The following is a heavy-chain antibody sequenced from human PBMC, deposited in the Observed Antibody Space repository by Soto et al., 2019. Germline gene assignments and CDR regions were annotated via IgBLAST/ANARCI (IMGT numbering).Heavy chain of an antibody. CDR1: GGSISSGDYY. CDR3: ARELRGYSGYYFDY. Sequence: SETLFLTCTVSGGSISSGDYYWGWIRQPPGKGLEWIGYIYYSGSTYYNPSLKSRVTISVDTSKNQFSLKLSSVTAADTAVYYCARELRGYSGYYFDYWGQGTLVTVSS. J-gene: IGHJ4*02. V-gene: IGHV4-30-4*01. D-gene: IGHD5-12*01. CDR2: IYYSGST.